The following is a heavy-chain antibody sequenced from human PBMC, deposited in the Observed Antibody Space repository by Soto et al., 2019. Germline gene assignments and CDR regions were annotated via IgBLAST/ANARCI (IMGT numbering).Heavy chain of an antibody. V-gene: IGHV3-7*03. CDR1: GFNFRDFW. Sequence: GGSLSLSCAVSGFNFRDFWMSWVRQAPGEGLEWVANTKQDGSERYYVDSVKGRFTVSRDNTKNSLYLQMHSLRADDTAMYYCARRNFGVLTDYCGPGTLVTVSS. CDR3: ARRNFGVLTDY. CDR2: TKQDGSER. J-gene: IGHJ4*02. D-gene: IGHD3-3*01.